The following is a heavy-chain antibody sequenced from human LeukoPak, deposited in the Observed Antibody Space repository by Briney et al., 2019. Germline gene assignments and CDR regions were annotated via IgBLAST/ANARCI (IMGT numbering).Heavy chain of an antibody. Sequence: SETLSLTCTVSGGSISSNSYYWGWIRQPPGTGLEYIGSIYYSGSTYYNPSLKSRVTISIDTSKNQFSLRLSSVTAADTAMYYCARRGYNFGYFDYWGQGTLVTVSS. CDR1: GGSISSNSYY. D-gene: IGHD5-18*01. CDR2: IYYSGST. CDR3: ARRGYNFGYFDY. J-gene: IGHJ4*02. V-gene: IGHV4-39*01.